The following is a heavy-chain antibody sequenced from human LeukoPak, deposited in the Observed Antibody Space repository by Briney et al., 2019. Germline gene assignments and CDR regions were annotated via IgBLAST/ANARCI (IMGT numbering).Heavy chain of an antibody. Sequence: ASVKVSCKASGYTFTGYYIHWVRRAPGQGLEWMGRINPNSGGTNFAQQFQGRVTMTRDTSISTAYMELSRLRSDDTAVYYCALTGGYCSSISCSSPMDVWGKGTTVTVSS. J-gene: IGHJ6*03. V-gene: IGHV1-2*06. CDR1: GYTFTGYY. CDR2: INPNSGGT. D-gene: IGHD2-2*01. CDR3: ALTGGYCSSISCSSPMDV.